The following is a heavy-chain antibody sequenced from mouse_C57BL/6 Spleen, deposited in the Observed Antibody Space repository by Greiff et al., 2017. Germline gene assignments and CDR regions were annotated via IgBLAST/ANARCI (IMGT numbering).Heavy chain of an antibody. D-gene: IGHD1-1*01. J-gene: IGHJ4*01. V-gene: IGHV1-64*01. CDR3: ARCGYYGSSYAMDY. Sequence: VQLQQPGAELVKPGASVKLSCKASGYTFTSYWMHWVKQRPGQGLEWIGMIHPNSGSTNYNEKFKSKATLTVDNASSTAYMQLSSLTSEFSAVYYCARCGYYGSSYAMDYWGQGTSVTVSS. CDR2: IHPNSGST. CDR1: GYTFTSYW.